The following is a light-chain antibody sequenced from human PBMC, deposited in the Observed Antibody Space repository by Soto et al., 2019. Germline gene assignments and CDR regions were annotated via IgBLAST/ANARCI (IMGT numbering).Light chain of an antibody. Sequence: QSALTQPASVSGSPGQSIAISCTGSSSDIGIYKYVSWYQQHPGKVPKLIIYEVTNRPSGVSNRFSGSKSGNTASLTISGLQAEDEADYYCSSYTSIRGVFGGGTKLTVL. J-gene: IGLJ2*01. CDR1: SSDIGIYKY. CDR3: SSYTSIRGV. V-gene: IGLV2-14*03. CDR2: EVT.